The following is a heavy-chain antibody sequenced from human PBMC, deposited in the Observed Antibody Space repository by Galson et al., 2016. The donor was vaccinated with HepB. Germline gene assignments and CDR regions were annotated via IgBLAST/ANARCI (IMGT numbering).Heavy chain of an antibody. Sequence: SLRLSCAASGFTFDDYAMHWVRQAPGKGLEWVSSITWNSGSIGYADSVKGRFIISRDNAKNSLYLQINSLRVEDTALYYCAKGQYYSDSVGYYDWFDPWGQGTLVTVSS. D-gene: IGHD3-22*01. CDR3: AKGQYYSDSVGYYDWFDP. J-gene: IGHJ5*02. CDR2: ITWNSGSI. V-gene: IGHV3-9*01. CDR1: GFTFDDYA.